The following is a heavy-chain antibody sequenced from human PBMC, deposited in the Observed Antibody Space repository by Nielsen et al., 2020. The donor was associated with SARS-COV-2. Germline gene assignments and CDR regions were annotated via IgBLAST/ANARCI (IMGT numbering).Heavy chain of an antibody. J-gene: IGHJ6*02. D-gene: IGHD1-26*01. CDR1: GFTFTSSV. CDR3: AADQVRATGGLDL. V-gene: IGHV1-58*01. Sequence: SVKVSCKASGFTFTSSVVQWVRQASGQGLAWIGWIVVGSGNTNYVQKFQERVTITGYMSTSTVYMELSSLRFEDTAVYYCAADQVRATGGLDLWGQRTTVTVSS. CDR2: IVVGSGNT.